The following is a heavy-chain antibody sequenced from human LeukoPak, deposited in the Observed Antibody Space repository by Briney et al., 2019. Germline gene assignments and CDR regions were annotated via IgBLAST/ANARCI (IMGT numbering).Heavy chain of an antibody. CDR1: GGSVSSGSYY. Sequence: PSETLSLTCTVSGGSVSSGSYYWSWIRQPPGKGLEWIGYIFYSGSTNYNPSLKSRVTISVDTSKNQFSLKLSSVTAAETAVYYCARDRSSWAVLDYWGRGTLVTVSS. D-gene: IGHD6-13*01. V-gene: IGHV4-61*01. J-gene: IGHJ4*02. CDR3: ARDRSSWAVLDY. CDR2: IFYSGST.